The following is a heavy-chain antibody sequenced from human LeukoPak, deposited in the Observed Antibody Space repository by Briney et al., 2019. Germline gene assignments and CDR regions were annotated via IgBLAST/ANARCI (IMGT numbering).Heavy chain of an antibody. Sequence: GGSLRLSCAASGFTFSSYGMHWVRQAPGKGLEWVAFIRYDGSNKYYADSVKGRFIISRDNSKNTLYLQMNSLRAEDTAVYYCAALEYCSGGSCSSGSFDYWGQGTLVTVSS. CDR2: IRYDGSNK. D-gene: IGHD2-15*01. CDR3: AALEYCSGGSCSSGSFDY. J-gene: IGHJ4*02. CDR1: GFTFSSYG. V-gene: IGHV3-30*02.